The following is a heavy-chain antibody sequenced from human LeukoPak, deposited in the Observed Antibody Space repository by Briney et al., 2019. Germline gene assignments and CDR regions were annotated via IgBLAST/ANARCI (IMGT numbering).Heavy chain of an antibody. CDR1: GYTFTSYD. D-gene: IGHD6-19*01. CDR3: ARDGGSGWHYYYGMDV. V-gene: IGHV1-8*01. J-gene: IGHJ6*02. CDR2: MNPNSGNT. Sequence: ASVKVSCKASGYTFTSYDINWVRQATGQGLEWMGWMNPNSGNTGYAQKFQGRVTMTRNTSISTAYMELSSLRSEDTAVYYCARDGGSGWHYYYGMDVWGQGTTVTVSS.